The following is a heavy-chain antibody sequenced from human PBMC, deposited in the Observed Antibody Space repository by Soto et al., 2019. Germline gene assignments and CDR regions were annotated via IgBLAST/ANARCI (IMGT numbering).Heavy chain of an antibody. J-gene: IGHJ4*02. V-gene: IGHV3-30*18. CDR1: GFTFSSYG. CDR2: ISYDGSNK. CDR3: AKDREYYYDSGLDY. Sequence: QVQLVESGRGVVQPGRSLRLSCAASGFTFSSYGMHWVRQAPGKGLEWVAVISYDGSNKYYADSVKGRFTISRDNSKNTLYLQMNSLRAEDTAVYYCAKDREYYYDSGLDYWGQGTLVTVSS. D-gene: IGHD3-22*01.